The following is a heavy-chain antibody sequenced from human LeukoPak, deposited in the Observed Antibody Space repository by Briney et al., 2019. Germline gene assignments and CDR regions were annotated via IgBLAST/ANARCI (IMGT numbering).Heavy chain of an antibody. CDR3: VRSETIWYYFDY. V-gene: IGHV4-39*07. D-gene: IGHD1-7*01. CDR1: GVSISTHFYY. CDR2: MYYRGST. Sequence: SETLSLTCTVSGVSISTHFYYWGWIRQTPGKALEWIGNMYYRGSTYYNPSLNSRVSMSLDTSRNQFSLRLSSVTAADTAVYFCVRSETIWYYFDYWGQGRLVTVSS. J-gene: IGHJ4*02.